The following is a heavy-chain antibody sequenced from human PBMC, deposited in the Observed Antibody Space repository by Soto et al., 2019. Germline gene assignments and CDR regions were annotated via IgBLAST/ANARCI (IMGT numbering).Heavy chain of an antibody. Sequence: PGGSLRLSCAASGFTFSSYSMNWVRQAPGKGLEWVSVITYDANNKYYADSVKGRFTISRDNSKSTLYLQMNSLRTEDTAVYYCARALDFWSAYFDYWGQGSLVTVSS. CDR3: ARALDFWSAYFDY. J-gene: IGHJ4*02. D-gene: IGHD3-3*01. CDR2: ITYDANNK. CDR1: GFTFSSYS. V-gene: IGHV3-30*03.